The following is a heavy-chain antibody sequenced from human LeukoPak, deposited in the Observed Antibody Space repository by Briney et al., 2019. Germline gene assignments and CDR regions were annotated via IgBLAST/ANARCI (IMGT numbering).Heavy chain of an antibody. J-gene: IGHJ3*02. Sequence: SETLSLTCAVSGYSISSGYCWGWIRQPPGKGLEWIGSIYHSGSTYYNPTLKSRVTISVDTSKNQFSLKLSSVTAADTAVYYCARHREGVFTDIVATIRLLDLLLGAFDIWGQGTMVTVSS. CDR1: GYSISSGYC. D-gene: IGHD5-12*01. CDR2: IYHSGST. V-gene: IGHV4-38-2*01. CDR3: ARHREGVFTDIVATIRLLDLLLGAFDI.